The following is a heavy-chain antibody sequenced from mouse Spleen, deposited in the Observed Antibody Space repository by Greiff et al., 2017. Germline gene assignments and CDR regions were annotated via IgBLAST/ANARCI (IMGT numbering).Heavy chain of an antibody. V-gene: IGHV1-82*01. CDR3: ARWGYYGSSYYFDY. CDR1: GYAFSSSW. CDR2: IYPGDGDT. J-gene: IGHJ2*01. D-gene: IGHD1-1*01. Sequence: QVQLKESGPELVKPGASVKISCKASGYAFSSSWMNWVKQRPGKGLEWIGRIYPGDGDTNYNGKFKGKATLTADKSSSTAYMQLSSLTSEDSAVYFCARWGYYGSSYYFDYWGQGTTLTVSS.